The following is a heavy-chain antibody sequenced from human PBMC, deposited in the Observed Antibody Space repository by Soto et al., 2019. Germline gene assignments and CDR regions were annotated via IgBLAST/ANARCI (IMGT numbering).Heavy chain of an antibody. D-gene: IGHD6-6*01. CDR2: ISYDGSNK. CDR3: ARDSEQLAAADYYYGMDV. CDR1: GFTFSSYA. V-gene: IGHV3-30-3*01. Sequence: QVQLVESGGGVVQPGRSLRLSCAASGFTFSSYAMHWVRQAPGKGLEWVAVISYDGSNKYYADSVKGRFTISRDNSKNTLYLQMNSLRAEDTAVYYCARDSEQLAAADYYYGMDVW. J-gene: IGHJ6*01.